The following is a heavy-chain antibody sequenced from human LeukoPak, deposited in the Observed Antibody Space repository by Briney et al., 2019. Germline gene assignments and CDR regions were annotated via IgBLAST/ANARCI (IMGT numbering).Heavy chain of an antibody. V-gene: IGHV4-4*07. CDR3: ARERWLDGYYFDY. CDR2: IYTSGST. Sequence: SETLSLTCTVSGGSISSYYWSWLRQPAGKGLGWIGRIYTSGSTNYNPSLKSRVTMSVDTPKNQFSLKLSSVTAADTAVYYCARERWLDGYYFDYWGQGTLVTVSS. D-gene: IGHD6-19*01. J-gene: IGHJ4*02. CDR1: GGSISSYY.